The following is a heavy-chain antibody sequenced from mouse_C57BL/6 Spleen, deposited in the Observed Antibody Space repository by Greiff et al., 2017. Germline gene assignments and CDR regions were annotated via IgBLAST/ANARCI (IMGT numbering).Heavy chain of an antibody. D-gene: IGHD3-2*02. V-gene: IGHV3-6*01. J-gene: IGHJ2*01. CDR1: GYSITSGYY. Sequence: EVKLMESGPGLVKPSQSLSLTCSVTGYSITSGYYWNWIRQFPGNKLEWMGYISYDGSNNYNPSLKNRISITRDTSKNQFFLKLNSVTTEDTATYYCARGRGSSGYFDYWGQGTTLTVSS. CDR2: ISYDGSN. CDR3: ARGRGSSGYFDY.